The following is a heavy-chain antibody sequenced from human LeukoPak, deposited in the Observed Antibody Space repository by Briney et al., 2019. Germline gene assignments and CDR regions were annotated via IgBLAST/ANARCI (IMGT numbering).Heavy chain of an antibody. CDR1: GFTFSSYS. CDR2: ISSSSSSYI. J-gene: IGHJ4*02. CDR3: ATAGDDVDSVMIWDF. D-gene: IGHD3/OR15-3a*01. Sequence: GGSLRLSCAASGFTFSSYSMDWLRQAPGKGREWILSISSSSSSYICYADSVKGRFTISRDNAKNSLYLQINSLRAEDTAVYYCATAGDDVDSVMIWDFWGQGTLVTVSS. V-gene: IGHV3-21*04.